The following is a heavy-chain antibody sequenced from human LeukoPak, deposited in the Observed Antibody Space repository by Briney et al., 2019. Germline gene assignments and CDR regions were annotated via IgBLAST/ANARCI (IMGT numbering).Heavy chain of an antibody. V-gene: IGHV3-74*01. J-gene: IGHJ4*02. Sequence: GGSLRLSCAASGFXFSAYWIHWVRQAPGKGLVWVSRISGDGGYTTYADSVKGRFTISRDNAKTTLYLQMNSLRAEDTAVYYCGRDLGGNFDHWGQGTLVTVSS. D-gene: IGHD2-15*01. CDR3: GRDLGGNFDH. CDR1: GFXFSAYW. CDR2: ISGDGGYT.